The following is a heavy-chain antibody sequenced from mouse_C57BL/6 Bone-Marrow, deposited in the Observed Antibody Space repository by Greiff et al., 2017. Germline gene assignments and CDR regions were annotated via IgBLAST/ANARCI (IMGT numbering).Heavy chain of an antibody. CDR1: GYTFTSYG. V-gene: IGHV1-81*01. CDR2: IYPRSGNT. CDR3: ARSELYYGHY. J-gene: IGHJ2*01. D-gene: IGHD2-1*01. Sequence: VKLVESGAELARPGASVKLSCKASGYTFTSYGISWVKQRTGQGLEWIGEIYPRSGNTYYNEKFKGKATLTADKSSSTAYMELRSLTSEDSAVYFCARSELYYGHYWGQGTTLTVSS.